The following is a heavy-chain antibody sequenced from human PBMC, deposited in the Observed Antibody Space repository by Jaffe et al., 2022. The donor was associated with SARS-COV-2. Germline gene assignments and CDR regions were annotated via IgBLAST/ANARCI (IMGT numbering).Heavy chain of an antibody. CDR2: ISDDGTFN. CDR3: ARDHLVQRSSGRIEFDH. D-gene: IGHD6-19*01. V-gene: IGHV3-30*04. CDR1: GFIFSTYA. Sequence: QIQLVESGGDVVQPGRSLRLSCTASGFIFSTYAMHWVRQAPGKGLEWVTVISDDGTFNSYADSVRGRFTISRDNSENTLYLHMSSLRPDDTAVYYCARDHLVQRSSGRIEFDHWGQGTLVTVSS. J-gene: IGHJ4*02.